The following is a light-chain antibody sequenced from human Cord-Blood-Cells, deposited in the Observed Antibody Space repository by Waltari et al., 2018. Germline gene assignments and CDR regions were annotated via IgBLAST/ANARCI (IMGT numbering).Light chain of an antibody. Sequence: IQMTQSTSSLSASVGDRVTTTCRASQGISKYLAWYQQKPGKVPKLLIYAASTLQSGVPSRFSGSGSGTDFTLTISSLQPEDVATYYCQKYNSAPWTFGQGTKVEIK. CDR3: QKYNSAPWT. CDR2: AAS. CDR1: QGISKY. J-gene: IGKJ1*01. V-gene: IGKV1-27*01.